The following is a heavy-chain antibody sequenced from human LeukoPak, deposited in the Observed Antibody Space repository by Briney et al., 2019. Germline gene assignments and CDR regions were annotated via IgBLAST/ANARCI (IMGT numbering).Heavy chain of an antibody. Sequence: GGSLRLSCAASGFTFSSYAMHWVRQAPGKGLEHVSAISSNGGSTYYANSVKGRFTISRDNSKNTLYLQMGSLRAEDMAVYYCASGGGSYLGAFDIWGQGTMVTVSS. D-gene: IGHD1-26*01. J-gene: IGHJ3*02. V-gene: IGHV3-64*01. CDR3: ASGGGSYLGAFDI. CDR1: GFTFSSYA. CDR2: ISSNGGST.